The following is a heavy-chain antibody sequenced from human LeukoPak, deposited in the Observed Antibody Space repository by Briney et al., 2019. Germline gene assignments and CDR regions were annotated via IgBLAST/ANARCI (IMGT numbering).Heavy chain of an antibody. J-gene: IGHJ6*02. V-gene: IGHV4-59*01. Sequence: SETLSLTCTVSGGSISSYYGSCIRQPPGEGLEGRGYIYYSGSTNYNPSLKSRVTISVDTPKNQFSLKLSSVTAADTAVYYCARDGSSSWPQKSYYSYGMDVWGQGTTVTVSS. D-gene: IGHD6-13*01. CDR2: IYYSGST. CDR3: ARDGSSSWPQKSYYSYGMDV. CDR1: GGSISSYY.